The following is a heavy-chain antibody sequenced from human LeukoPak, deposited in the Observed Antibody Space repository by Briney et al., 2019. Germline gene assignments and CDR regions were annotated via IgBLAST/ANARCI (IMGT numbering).Heavy chain of an antibody. CDR2: ISGSSGYI. D-gene: IGHD3-22*01. CDR3: ARGRTNYYDSSDAFDI. J-gene: IGHJ3*02. CDR1: GFTFSSYN. Sequence: GGSLRFSCAASGFTFSSYNMNWVRQAPGKGLEWVSSISGSSGYISYADSVKGRFTISRDNAKNSLYLQMNSLRAEDTAVYYCARGRTNYYDSSDAFDIWGQGTMVTVSS. V-gene: IGHV3-21*01.